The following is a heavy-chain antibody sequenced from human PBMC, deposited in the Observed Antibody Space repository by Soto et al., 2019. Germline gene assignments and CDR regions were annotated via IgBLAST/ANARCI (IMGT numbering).Heavy chain of an antibody. CDR2: ITTTSYI. CDR3: ATDNYCLTTSCSFDS. V-gene: IGHV3-21*01. J-gene: IGHJ5*01. D-gene: IGHD2-2*01. CDR1: GFTFSSYT. Sequence: PGGSLRLSCAASGFTFSSYTMNWVRQAPGKGLEWVSSITTTSYIYYTDSVKGRFTISRDNAKNSLYLQMNSLRAEDTAVYYCATDNYCLTTSCSFDSWGQGTLVTVSS.